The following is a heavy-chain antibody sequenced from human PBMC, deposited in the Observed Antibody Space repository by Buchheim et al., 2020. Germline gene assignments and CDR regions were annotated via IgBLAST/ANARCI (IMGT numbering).Heavy chain of an antibody. CDR1: GYTFTSYY. V-gene: IGHV1-46*03. Sequence: QVQLVQSGAEVKKPGASVKVSCKASGYTFTSYYMHWVRQAPGQGLEWMGIINPSGGSTSYAQKFQGRVTMTRDTSTSTVYMELSSLRSEDTAVYYCASDFRSGRYFDWCCFDYWGQGTL. D-gene: IGHD3-9*01. J-gene: IGHJ4*02. CDR2: INPSGGST. CDR3: ASDFRSGRYFDWCCFDY.